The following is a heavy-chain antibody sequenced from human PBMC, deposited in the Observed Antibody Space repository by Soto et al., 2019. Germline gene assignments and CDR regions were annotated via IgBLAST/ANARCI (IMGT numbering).Heavy chain of an antibody. J-gene: IGHJ4*02. CDR3: AIDGDYGGNAYFDS. V-gene: IGHV1-69*12. D-gene: IGHD4-17*01. Sequence: QVQLVQSGAEVKKPGSSVKVSCKASGGTFSSYAISWVRQAPGQGLEWMGGIIPIFGTATYEQKFQGRVSITADESTSTAYMEPSSLRSEDTAVYYCAIDGDYGGNAYFDSWGQGTLVTVSS. CDR1: GGTFSSYA. CDR2: IIPIFGTA.